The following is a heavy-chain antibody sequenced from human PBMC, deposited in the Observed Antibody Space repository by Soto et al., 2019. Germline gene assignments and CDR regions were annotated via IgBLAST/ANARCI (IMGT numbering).Heavy chain of an antibody. Sequence: ASVKVSCKASGGTFSSYAISWVRQAPGQGLEWMGGIIPIFGTANYAQKFQGRVTITADESTSTAYMELSSLRSEDTAVYYCARRTTYDFWSGFPPSYYYGMDVWGQGTTVTVSS. V-gene: IGHV1-69*13. CDR2: IIPIFGTA. CDR1: GGTFSSYA. D-gene: IGHD3-3*01. CDR3: ARRTTYDFWSGFPPSYYYGMDV. J-gene: IGHJ6*02.